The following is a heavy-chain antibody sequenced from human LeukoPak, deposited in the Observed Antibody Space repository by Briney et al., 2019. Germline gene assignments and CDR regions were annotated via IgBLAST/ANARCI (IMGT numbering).Heavy chain of an antibody. CDR3: ARGLAIGYCSSTSCYMGY. J-gene: IGHJ4*02. D-gene: IGHD2-2*02. CDR2: ISSSSSYI. Sequence: PGGSLRLSCAASGFTFSSYSMNWVRQAPGKGLEWVSSISSSSSYIYYADSVKGRFTISRDNAKNSLYLQMNSLRAEDTAVYYCARGLAIGYCSSTSCYMGYWGQGTLVTVSS. V-gene: IGHV3-21*01. CDR1: GFTFSSYS.